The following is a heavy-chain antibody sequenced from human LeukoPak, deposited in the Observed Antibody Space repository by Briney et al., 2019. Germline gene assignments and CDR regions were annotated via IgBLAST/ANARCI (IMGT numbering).Heavy chain of an antibody. J-gene: IGHJ6*02. CDR3: ARLRGYSYGYGGPYYYYGMDV. V-gene: IGHV4-34*01. CDR1: GGSFSGYY. D-gene: IGHD5-18*01. Sequence: PSETLSLTCAVYGGSFSGYYWSWIRQPPGKGLEWIGEISHSGSTNYNPSLKSRVTISVDTSKNQFSLKLSSVTAADTAVYYCARLRGYSYGYGGPYYYYGMDVWGQGTTVTVSS. CDR2: ISHSGST.